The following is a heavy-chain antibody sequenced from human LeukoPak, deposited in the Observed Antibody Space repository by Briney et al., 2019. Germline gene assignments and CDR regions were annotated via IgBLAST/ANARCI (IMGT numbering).Heavy chain of an antibody. CDR2: IVVGSGNT. J-gene: IGHJ3*02. V-gene: IGHV1-58*02. D-gene: IGHD6-13*01. CDR3: AADRRGMEAFDI. CDR1: GFTFTSSA. Sequence: RASVKVSCKASGFTFTSSAMQWVRQARGQRLEWIGWIVVGSGNTNYAQKFQERVTITRDMSTSTAYMELSSLRSEDTAVYYCAADRRGMEAFDIWGQGTMVTVSS.